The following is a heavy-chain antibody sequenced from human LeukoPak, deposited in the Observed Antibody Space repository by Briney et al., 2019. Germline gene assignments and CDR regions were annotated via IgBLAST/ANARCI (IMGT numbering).Heavy chain of an antibody. V-gene: IGHV1-69*13. Sequence: SVKVSCKASGGTFSSYAISWVRQAPGQGLEWMGGIIPIFGTANYAQKFQGRVTITADESTSTAYMELSSLRSEDTAVYYCAQFDVLSGYYSGFDVWGQGTTVIASS. CDR3: AQFDVLSGYYSGFDV. CDR2: IIPIFGTA. J-gene: IGHJ6*02. CDR1: GGTFSSYA. D-gene: IGHD3-3*01.